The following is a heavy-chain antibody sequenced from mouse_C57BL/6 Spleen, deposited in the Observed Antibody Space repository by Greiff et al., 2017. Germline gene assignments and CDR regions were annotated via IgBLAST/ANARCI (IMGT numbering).Heavy chain of an antibody. D-gene: IGHD1-1*01. CDR1: GYTFTDYY. J-gene: IGHJ2*01. CDR3: ARNYYGSSWYFDY. CDR2: IFPGSGST. V-gene: IGHV1-75*01. Sequence: QVQLQQSGPELVKPGASVQISCKASGYTFTDYYINWVKQRPGQGLEWIGWIFPGSGSTYYNEKFKGKATLTVDKASSTAYMLLSSLTSEDSAVYCWARNYYGSSWYFDYWGQGTTLTVSS.